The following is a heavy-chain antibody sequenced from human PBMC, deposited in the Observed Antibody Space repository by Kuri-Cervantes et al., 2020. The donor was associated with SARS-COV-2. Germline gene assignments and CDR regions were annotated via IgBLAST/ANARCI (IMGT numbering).Heavy chain of an antibody. CDR1: GYTFTGYY. V-gene: IGHV1-2*04. CDR3: ARGVGSGIVVVPAAMRSSFDI. CDR2: INPNSGGT. J-gene: IGHJ3*02. Sequence: ASVKVSCKASGYTFTGYYMHWVRQAPGQGLEWMGWINPNSGGTNYAQKFQGWVTMTRDTSISTVYMELRSLRSDDTAVYYCARGVGSGIVVVPAAMRSSFDIWVQGTMVTVSS. D-gene: IGHD2-2*01.